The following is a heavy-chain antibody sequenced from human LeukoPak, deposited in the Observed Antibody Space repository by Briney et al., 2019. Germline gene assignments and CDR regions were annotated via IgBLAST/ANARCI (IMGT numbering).Heavy chain of an antibody. V-gene: IGHV4-59*11. Sequence: SETLSLTCAVSDDSFSSHYWTWIRKPPGKGLEWVGYISYIGSTNYNPSPKSRVTISIDTSKNQFSLKLSSVTAADTAVYYCARDLVTVTKGFDIWGQGTMVSVSS. CDR1: DDSFSSHY. D-gene: IGHD4-17*01. CDR2: ISYIGST. J-gene: IGHJ3*02. CDR3: ARDLVTVTKGFDI.